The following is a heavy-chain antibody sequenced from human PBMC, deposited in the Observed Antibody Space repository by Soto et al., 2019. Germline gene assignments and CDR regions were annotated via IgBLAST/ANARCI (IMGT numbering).Heavy chain of an antibody. CDR3: ARMTFDDYFDY. CDR1: GRSISSYY. V-gene: IGHV4-59*01. Sequence: SETLSLTCTVSGRSISSYYWSWIRQSPGKGLEWIGYIYYSGSTNYNPSLKSRVTISVDTSKNQFSLKLSSVTAADTAVYYCARMTFDDYFDYWGQGTLVTVSS. D-gene: IGHD2-21*02. CDR2: IYYSGST. J-gene: IGHJ4*02.